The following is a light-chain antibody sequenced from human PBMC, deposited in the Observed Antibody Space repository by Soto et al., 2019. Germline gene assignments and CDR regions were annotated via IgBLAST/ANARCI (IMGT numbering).Light chain of an antibody. CDR2: GAS. J-gene: IGKJ2*01. CDR1: QSVASN. V-gene: IGKV3-15*01. Sequence: EIVMTQSPASLSVSPGDGATLSCRASQSVASNVAWYQQKPGQGPRLLIHGASTRVVGVPARFSGSGSGTDFPLTISSLQSEDFAVYYCQQYHNWPPQYTFGQGTKLQIK. CDR3: QQYHNWPPQYT.